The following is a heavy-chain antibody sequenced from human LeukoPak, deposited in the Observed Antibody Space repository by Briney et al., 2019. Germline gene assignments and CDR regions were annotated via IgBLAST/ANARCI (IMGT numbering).Heavy chain of an antibody. CDR2: IYYSGST. V-gene: IGHV4-30-4*08. Sequence: SETLSLTCTVSGGSISSGDYYWSWIRQPPGKGLEWIGYIYYSGSTYYSPSLKSRVTISVDTSKNQFSLKLSSVTAADTAVYYCARDLADYYYMDVWGKGTTVTVSS. J-gene: IGHJ6*03. CDR3: ARDLADYYYMDV. CDR1: GGSISSGDYY.